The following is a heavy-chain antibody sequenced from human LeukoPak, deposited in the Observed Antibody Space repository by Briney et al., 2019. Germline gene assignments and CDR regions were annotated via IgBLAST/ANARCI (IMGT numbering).Heavy chain of an antibody. V-gene: IGHV3-30*18. CDR2: ISYDGSIS. Sequence: PGGSLRLSCAASGFTFSNYGMHWVRQAPGKGLEWVAVISYDGSISYYADSVKGRFTISRDNSKNTLYLQMNSLRAEDTAVYYCAKRHREVRTTYYFDYWGQGTLVTVSS. D-gene: IGHD3-10*01. CDR1: GFTFSNYG. J-gene: IGHJ4*02. CDR3: AKRHREVRTTYYFDY.